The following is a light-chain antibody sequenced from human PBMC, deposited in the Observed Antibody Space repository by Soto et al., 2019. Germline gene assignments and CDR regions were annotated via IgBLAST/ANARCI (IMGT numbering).Light chain of an antibody. Sequence: IQMTQSPSSLSASVGDRVTITCRASQGISTYLNWYLQKPGKAPKLLIYAASSLQSGVPSRFSGSGSETDFTLTISSLQPEDFATYSCQQSYSATWTFGQGTNV. V-gene: IGKV1-39*01. CDR3: QQSYSATWT. CDR2: AAS. J-gene: IGKJ1*01. CDR1: QGISTY.